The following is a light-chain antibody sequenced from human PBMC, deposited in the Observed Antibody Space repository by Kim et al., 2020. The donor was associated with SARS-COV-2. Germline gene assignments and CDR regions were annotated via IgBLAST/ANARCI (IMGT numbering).Light chain of an antibody. Sequence: SGKLTGILTSGHSTYAIAWHQQQPEKGHRFLMKLNSDGSHRRGDGIPDRFSGSSSGTERYLTISSVQAEDEADYYCQTWDTAIRVFGGGTQLTVL. CDR3: QTWDTAIRV. J-gene: IGLJ3*02. CDR2: LNSDGSH. CDR1: SGHSTYA. V-gene: IGLV4-69*01.